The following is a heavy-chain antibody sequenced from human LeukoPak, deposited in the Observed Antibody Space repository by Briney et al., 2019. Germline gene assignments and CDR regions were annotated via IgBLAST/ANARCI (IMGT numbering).Heavy chain of an antibody. CDR3: ARKGVTLDY. CDR1: GFIFSSHS. J-gene: IGHJ4*02. CDR2: ISGSGTSI. V-gene: IGHV3-48*02. Sequence: GGSLRLSCAASGFIFSSHSMNWVRQAPGKGLQWVSYISGSGTSIYYADSVKGRFTISRDNAKNSLNLQMHSLRDEDTAVYYCARKGVTLDYWGQGILVTVSS. D-gene: IGHD4-23*01.